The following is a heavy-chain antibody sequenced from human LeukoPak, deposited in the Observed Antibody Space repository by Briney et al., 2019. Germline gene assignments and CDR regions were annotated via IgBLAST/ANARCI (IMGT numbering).Heavy chain of an antibody. CDR3: ARDASREGDRVEY. J-gene: IGHJ4*02. D-gene: IGHD3-16*01. Sequence: GGSLRLSCAASGFTFSSYAMHWVRQAPGKGLEWVSAISGNDDRTYYADSVKGRFTISRDNPRNSLYLQMNSLRVEDTAVYYCARDASREGDRVEYWGQGTLVTVSS. V-gene: IGHV3-23*01. CDR1: GFTFSSYA. CDR2: ISGNDDRT.